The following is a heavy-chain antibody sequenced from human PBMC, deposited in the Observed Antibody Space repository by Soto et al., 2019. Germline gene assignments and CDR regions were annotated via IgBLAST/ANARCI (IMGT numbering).Heavy chain of an antibody. Sequence: GASVKVSCKASGFTSTSSAVQWVRQARGQRLEWIGWIVIGSGNTNYAQKFQERVTITRDMSTSTAYMELSSLRSEDTAVYYCAARATVTTWFDPWGQGTLVTVSS. CDR2: IVIGSGNT. J-gene: IGHJ5*02. CDR3: AARATVTTWFDP. V-gene: IGHV1-58*01. CDR1: GFTSTSSA. D-gene: IGHD4-4*01.